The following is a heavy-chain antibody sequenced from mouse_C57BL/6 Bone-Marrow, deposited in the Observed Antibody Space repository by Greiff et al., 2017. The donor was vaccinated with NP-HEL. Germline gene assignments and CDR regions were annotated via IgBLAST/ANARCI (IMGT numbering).Heavy chain of an antibody. V-gene: IGHV1-64*01. Sequence: QVQLKQPGAELVKPGASVKLSCKASGYTFTSYWMHWVKQRPGQGLEWIGMIHPNSGSTNYNEKFKSKATLTVDKSSSTAYMQLSSLTSEDSAVYYCARSGGNIYYFDYWGQGTTLTVSS. D-gene: IGHD2-1*01. CDR2: IHPNSGST. CDR3: ARSGGNIYYFDY. J-gene: IGHJ2*01. CDR1: GYTFTSYW.